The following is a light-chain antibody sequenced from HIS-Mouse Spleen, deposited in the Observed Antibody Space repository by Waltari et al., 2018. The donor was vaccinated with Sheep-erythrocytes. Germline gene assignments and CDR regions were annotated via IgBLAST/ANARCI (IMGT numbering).Light chain of an antibody. Sequence: DIVMTQSPDSLAVSLGERATINCKSSQSVLYISNNKNYLAWYQQKPGQPPKLLIYWASTQESGVPDRFSGSGSATDFTLTISSLQAEDVAVYYCQQYYSTLTFGGGTKVEIK. J-gene: IGKJ4*01. CDR1: QSVLYISNNKNY. CDR3: QQYYSTLT. CDR2: WAS. V-gene: IGKV4-1*01.